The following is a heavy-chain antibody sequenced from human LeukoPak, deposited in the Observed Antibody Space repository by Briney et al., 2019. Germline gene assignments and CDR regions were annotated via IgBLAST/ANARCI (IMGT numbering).Heavy chain of an antibody. V-gene: IGHV3-30*14. CDR3: ARDRMVRGVIPEWFYYYYGMDV. CDR1: GFTFSSYA. Sequence: GGSLRLSCAASGFTFSSYAMPWVRQAPGKGLEWVAVISYDGSNKYYADSVKGRFTISRDNSKNTLYLQMNSLRAEDTAVYYCARDRMVRGVIPEWFYYYYGMDVWGQGTTVTVSS. CDR2: ISYDGSNK. J-gene: IGHJ6*02. D-gene: IGHD3-10*01.